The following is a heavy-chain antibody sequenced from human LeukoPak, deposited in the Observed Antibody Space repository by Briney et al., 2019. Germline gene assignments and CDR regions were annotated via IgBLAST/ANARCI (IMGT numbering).Heavy chain of an antibody. CDR1: GFTFSSYE. J-gene: IGHJ6*03. V-gene: IGHV3-48*03. Sequence: GGSLRLSCTASGFTFSSYEMNWVRQAPGKGLEWVSYISGSGSTIYYADSVKGRFTISRDNAKNSLYLQMNSLTAEDTAVYYCARVGYSSGRYYYFYHMDVWGKGTTVTVSS. CDR2: ISGSGSTI. D-gene: IGHD6-19*01. CDR3: ARVGYSSGRYYYFYHMDV.